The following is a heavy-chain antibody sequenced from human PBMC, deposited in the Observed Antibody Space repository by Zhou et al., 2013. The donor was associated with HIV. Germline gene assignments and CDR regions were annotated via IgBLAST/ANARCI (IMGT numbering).Heavy chain of an antibody. Sequence: QVQLVQSGAEVRKPGSSVRVSCRPSESIFFSYAITWVRQAPGQGLEWMGGTIPIFGTADYAPKFQGRLTISTDESTTTVYMQLRSLRSDDTAVYYCARDCSPTTCYRDWGQGTLVTVSS. D-gene: IGHD2-2*01. CDR1: ESIFFSYA. CDR2: TIPIFGTA. J-gene: IGHJ4*02. CDR3: ARDCSPTTCYRD. V-gene: IGHV1-69*05.